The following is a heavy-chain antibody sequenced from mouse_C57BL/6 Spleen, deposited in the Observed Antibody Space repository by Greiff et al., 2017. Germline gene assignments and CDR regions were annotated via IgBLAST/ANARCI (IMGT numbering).Heavy chain of an antibody. CDR1: GFTFSDYY. CDR3: AREGLYSNYFDY. Sequence: EVKVVESEGGLVQPGSSMKLSCTASGFTFSDYYMAWVRQVPEKGLEWVANINYDGSSTYYLDSLKSRFIISRDNAKNILYLQMSSLKSEDTATYYCAREGLYSNYFDYWGQGTTLTVSS. V-gene: IGHV5-16*01. CDR2: INYDGSST. D-gene: IGHD2-5*01. J-gene: IGHJ2*01.